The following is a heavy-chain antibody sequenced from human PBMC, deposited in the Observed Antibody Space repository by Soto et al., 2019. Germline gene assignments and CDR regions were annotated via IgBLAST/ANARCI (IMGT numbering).Heavy chain of an antibody. Sequence: GASVKVSCKASGYTFTSYGISWVRQAPGQGLEWMGWISAYNGNTKYAQKLQGRVTMTTDTSTSTAYMELRSLRSDDTAVYYCARHLAVGLVDYWGQATLVTVSS. CDR1: GYTFTSYG. CDR3: ARHLAVGLVDY. D-gene: IGHD6-19*01. J-gene: IGHJ4*02. CDR2: ISAYNGNT. V-gene: IGHV1-18*01.